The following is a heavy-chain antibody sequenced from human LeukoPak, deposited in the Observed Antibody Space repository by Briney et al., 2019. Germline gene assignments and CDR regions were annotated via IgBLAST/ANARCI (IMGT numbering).Heavy chain of an antibody. V-gene: IGHV4-39*01. CDR1: GVSISSSSYY. J-gene: IGHJ4*02. CDR3: ARDSPLFDY. D-gene: IGHD5-18*01. Sequence: MSSETLSLTCTVSGVSISSSSYYWGWIRLPPGKGLEWIGSIYYSGSTYYNPSLKSRVTISVDTSKNQFSLKLSSVTAADTAVYYCARDSPLFDYWGQGTLVTVSS. CDR2: IYYSGST.